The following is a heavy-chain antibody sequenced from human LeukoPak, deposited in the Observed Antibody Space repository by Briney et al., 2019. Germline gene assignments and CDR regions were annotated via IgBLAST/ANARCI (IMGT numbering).Heavy chain of an antibody. CDR3: ARKQGSGGTMVRGVDYYYYGMDV. D-gene: IGHD3-10*01. CDR2: IIPIFGTA. Sequence: SVKVSCKASGGTFSSYAISWVRQAPGQGLEWMGGIIPIFGTANYAQKFQGRVTITADESTSTAYMELSSLRSEDTAVYYCARKQGSGGTMVRGVDYYYYGMDVWGQGTTVTVSS. J-gene: IGHJ6*02. V-gene: IGHV1-69*13. CDR1: GGTFSSYA.